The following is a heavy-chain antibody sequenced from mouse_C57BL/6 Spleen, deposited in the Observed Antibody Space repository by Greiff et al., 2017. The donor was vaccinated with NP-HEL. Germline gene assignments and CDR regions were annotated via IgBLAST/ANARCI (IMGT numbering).Heavy chain of an antibody. CDR1: GYTFTSYW. CDR3: ARHYGSPYWYFDV. J-gene: IGHJ1*03. D-gene: IGHD1-1*01. V-gene: IGHV1-69*01. CDR2: IDPSDSYT. Sequence: QVQLQQPGAELVMPGASVKLSCKASGYTFTSYWMHWVKQRPGQGLEWIGEIDPSDSYTNYNQKFKGKSTLTVDKSSSTAYMQLSSLTSEDSAVYDCARHYGSPYWYFDVWGTGTTVTVSS.